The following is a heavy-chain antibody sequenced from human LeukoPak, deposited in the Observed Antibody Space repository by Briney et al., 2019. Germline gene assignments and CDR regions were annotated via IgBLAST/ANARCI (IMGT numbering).Heavy chain of an antibody. Sequence: GASVKVSCKASGGTFSSYAISWVRQAPGQGLEWMGGIIPIFGTANYAQKFQGRVTITADESTSTAYMELSSLRSEDTAVYYCARGGLIVGATFDYRGQGTLVTVSS. CDR1: GGTFSSYA. J-gene: IGHJ4*02. CDR3: ARGGLIVGATFDY. CDR2: IIPIFGTA. D-gene: IGHD1-26*01. V-gene: IGHV1-69*13.